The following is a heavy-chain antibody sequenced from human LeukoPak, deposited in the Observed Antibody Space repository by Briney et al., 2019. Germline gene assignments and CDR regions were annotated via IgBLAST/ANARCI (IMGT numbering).Heavy chain of an antibody. J-gene: IGHJ4*02. CDR2: VLHSGLT. V-gene: IGHV4-59*01. CDR1: GGSISSFY. D-gene: IGHD6-19*01. Sequence: PSETLSLTCSVSGGSISSFYWSWIRQPPGKELEWIGYVLHSGLTNYNPSLRGRVTISRDMSKNQFSLDLTSVTAADTAVYYYARSRKQLLSPYFDYWGQGHLVSVSS. CDR3: ARSRKQLLSPYFDY.